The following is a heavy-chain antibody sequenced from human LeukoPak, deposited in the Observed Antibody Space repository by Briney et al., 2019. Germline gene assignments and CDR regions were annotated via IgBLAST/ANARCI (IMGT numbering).Heavy chain of an antibody. CDR2: INHSGST. J-gene: IGHJ6*03. CDR1: GGSFSGYY. Sequence: SETLSLTCAAYGGSFSGYYWSWIRQPPGKGLEWIGEINHSGSTNYNPSLKSRVTISVDTSKNQFSLKLSSVTAADTAVYYCARGLVVVPATVPSYYYYMDVWGKGTTVTVSS. V-gene: IGHV4-34*01. CDR3: ARGLVVVPATVPSYYYYMDV. D-gene: IGHD2-2*01.